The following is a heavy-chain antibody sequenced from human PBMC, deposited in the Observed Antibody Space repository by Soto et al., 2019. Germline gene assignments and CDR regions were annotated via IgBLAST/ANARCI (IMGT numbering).Heavy chain of an antibody. V-gene: IGHV1-69*13. CDR3: ARDRAGYCSGGSCYFFPGDY. Sequence: SVKVSCKASGGTFSSYAISWVRQAPGQGLEWMGGIIPIFGTANYAQKFQGRVTITADESTSTAYMELSSLRSEDTAVYYCARDRAGYCSGGSCYFFPGDYWGQGTLVTVSS. CDR1: GGTFSSYA. J-gene: IGHJ4*02. D-gene: IGHD2-15*01. CDR2: IIPIFGTA.